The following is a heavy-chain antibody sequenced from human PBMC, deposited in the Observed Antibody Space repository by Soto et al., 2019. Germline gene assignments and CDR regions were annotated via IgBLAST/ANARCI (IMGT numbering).Heavy chain of an antibody. D-gene: IGHD3-10*01. J-gene: IGHJ4*02. V-gene: IGHV3-48*02. CDR2: INGGSDSV. Sequence: GGSLRLSCAASGFSFNVFEMNWVRQAPGRGLEWLSFINGGSDSVYYADSVRGRFTISRDNAKNSLYLQMSGLRDEDTGVYFCVAGGLRYFDYWGQGALVTAPQ. CDR3: VAGGLRYFDY. CDR1: GFSFNVFE.